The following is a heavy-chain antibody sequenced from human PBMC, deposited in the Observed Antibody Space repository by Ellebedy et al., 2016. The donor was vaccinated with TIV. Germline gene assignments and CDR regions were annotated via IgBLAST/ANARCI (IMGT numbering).Heavy chain of an antibody. Sequence: GESLKISXAASGFAFSAHWMHWVRQAPGKGLVWVSRIHSDGISTNYADSVKGRFTISRDDAKNTLYLQMNSLRVEDTAVYYCAREADGYQLVLDYWGQGALVTVSS. J-gene: IGHJ4*02. V-gene: IGHV3-74*01. CDR3: AREADGYQLVLDY. D-gene: IGHD2-2*01. CDR2: IHSDGIST. CDR1: GFAFSAHW.